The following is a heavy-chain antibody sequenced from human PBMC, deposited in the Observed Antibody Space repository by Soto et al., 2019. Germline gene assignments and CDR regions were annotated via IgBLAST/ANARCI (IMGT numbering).Heavy chain of an antibody. D-gene: IGHD6-25*01. CDR3: ARRPGIAPAPFDY. V-gene: IGHV4-39*01. Sequence: SETLSLTCTVSGGSISSSSYYWGWIRQPPGKGLEWIGSIYYSGSTYYNPSLKSRVTISVDTSKNQFSLKLSSVTAADTAVYYCARRPGIAPAPFDYWGQGTLVTVS. J-gene: IGHJ4*02. CDR1: GGSISSSSYY. CDR2: IYYSGST.